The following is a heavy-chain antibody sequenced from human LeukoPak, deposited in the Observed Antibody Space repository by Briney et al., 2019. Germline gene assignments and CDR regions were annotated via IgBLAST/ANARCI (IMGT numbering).Heavy chain of an antibody. CDR1: GFTFSSYA. CDR2: IKQDGSEK. CDR3: ARSAAADFDY. D-gene: IGHD6-13*01. V-gene: IGHV3-7*04. Sequence: GGSLRLSCAASGFTFSSYAMSWVRQAPGKGLEWVANIKQDGSEKYYVDSVKGRFTISRDNAKNSLYLQMNSLRAEDTAVYYCARSAAADFDYWGQGTLVTVSS. J-gene: IGHJ4*02.